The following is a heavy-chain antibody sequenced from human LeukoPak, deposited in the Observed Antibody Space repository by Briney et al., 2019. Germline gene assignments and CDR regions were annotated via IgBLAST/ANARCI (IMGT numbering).Heavy chain of an antibody. Sequence: GGSLRLSCAASGFTFNSYAMSWVRRAPGKGLEWVSAISGSGGSTFYADSVKGRFTISRDNSKNTLYLQMNSLRAEDTAVYYCAKGSTSITMIVVVITGFDYWGQGTLVTVSS. CDR2: ISGSGGST. CDR3: AKGSTSITMIVVVITGFDY. CDR1: GFTFNSYA. J-gene: IGHJ4*02. V-gene: IGHV3-23*01. D-gene: IGHD3-22*01.